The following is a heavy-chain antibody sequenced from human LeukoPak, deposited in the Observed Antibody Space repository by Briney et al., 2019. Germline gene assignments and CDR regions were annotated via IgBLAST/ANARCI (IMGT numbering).Heavy chain of an antibody. J-gene: IGHJ4*02. V-gene: IGHV3-23*01. CDR3: AKARRPGSRAALDY. CDR1: GFTFTSYT. CDR2: LSGSDGAT. Sequence: GGSLRLSCAASGFTFTSYTMTWVRQAPGKGLEWVSALSGSDGATYYADSVKGRFTISRDSSTNTLYLQLNSLRDDDTAVYHCAKARRPGSRAALDYWGQGTLVTDSS. D-gene: IGHD2-2*01.